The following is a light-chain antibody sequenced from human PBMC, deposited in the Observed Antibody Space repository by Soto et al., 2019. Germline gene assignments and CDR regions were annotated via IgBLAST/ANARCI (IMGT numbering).Light chain of an antibody. Sequence: EIVMTQSPATLSVSPGERATLSCRASQSVSSNLAWYQQKPGQAPRLLIYGASTRATGIPARFSGSGSGTEYSLTISNLQSEDFAFYYCQQYNNWPRLYTFGQGTKLEIK. J-gene: IGKJ2*01. CDR1: QSVSSN. CDR2: GAS. CDR3: QQYNNWPRLYT. V-gene: IGKV3-15*01.